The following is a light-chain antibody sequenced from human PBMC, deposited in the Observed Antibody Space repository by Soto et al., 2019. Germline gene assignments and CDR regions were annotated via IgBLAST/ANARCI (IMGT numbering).Light chain of an antibody. Sequence: EIELTQSPCTLSASAGERATISCRASQSVKTNLAWYQQKPGQAPRLLIYGASSRDTDIPSRFSGSGSGTDFTLTIRSLEPEDFAAYYCQQYNNWPLTFGGGTKVDIK. J-gene: IGKJ4*01. V-gene: IGKV3-15*01. CDR3: QQYNNWPLT. CDR2: GAS. CDR1: QSVKTN.